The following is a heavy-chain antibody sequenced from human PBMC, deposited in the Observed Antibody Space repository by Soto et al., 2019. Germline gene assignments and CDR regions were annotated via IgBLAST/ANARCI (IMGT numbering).Heavy chain of an antibody. Sequence: EVQLVESGGGLVQPGRSLRLSCAASGFTFDDYAMHWVRQAPGKGLEWVSGISWNSGSIGYADSVKGRFTISRDNAKNSRYLQMNSLRAEDTALYYCAKGRDYGDYGWYFDLWGRGTLVTVSS. D-gene: IGHD4-17*01. V-gene: IGHV3-9*01. CDR1: GFTFDDYA. J-gene: IGHJ2*01. CDR2: ISWNSGSI. CDR3: AKGRDYGDYGWYFDL.